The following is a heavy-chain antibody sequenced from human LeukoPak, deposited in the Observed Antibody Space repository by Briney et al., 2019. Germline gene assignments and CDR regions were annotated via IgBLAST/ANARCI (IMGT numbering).Heavy chain of an antibody. Sequence: GGSLRLSCAASGFTFSSYSMNWVRQAPGKGLEWVSSISSSSSYIYYADSVKGRFTISRDNAKNSLYLQMNSLRAEDTAVYYCASVVVVVTAHDTFDIWGQGTMVTVSS. CDR2: ISSSSSYI. D-gene: IGHD2-21*02. CDR1: GFTFSSYS. V-gene: IGHV3-21*01. CDR3: ASVVVVVTAHDTFDI. J-gene: IGHJ3*02.